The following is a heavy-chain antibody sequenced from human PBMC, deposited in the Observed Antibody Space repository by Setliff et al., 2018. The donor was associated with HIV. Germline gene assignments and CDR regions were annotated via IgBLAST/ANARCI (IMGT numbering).Heavy chain of an antibody. Sequence: PSETLSLTCTVSGGSINSGIYYWTWIRQPAGKGLEWLGRIHIGGNTNYNPSLKSRVTISVDTSNNQVSLKLNAVTAADTAIYYCARHPCSNSSTCSHWFDPWGQGTLVTVSS. CDR1: GGSINSGIYY. D-gene: IGHD2-2*01. CDR2: IHIGGNT. CDR3: ARHPCSNSSTCSHWFDP. V-gene: IGHV4-61*02. J-gene: IGHJ5*02.